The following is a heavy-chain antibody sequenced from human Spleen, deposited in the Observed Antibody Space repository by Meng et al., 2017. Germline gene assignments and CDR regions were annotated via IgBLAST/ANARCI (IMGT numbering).Heavy chain of an antibody. D-gene: IGHD2-15*01. CDR3: VRDFGGNSDS. J-gene: IGHJ5*01. Sequence: EGQVVESGGGLVQPGGSLRLSCAASGFTFNSFAMSWVRQTPGKGLEWVSRMNEDGNTINYAGSVWGRFTISRDSARNTLYLQMDSLRAEDTAVYYCVRDFGGNSDSWGQGTLVTVSS. CDR2: MNEDGNTI. V-gene: IGHV3-74*01. CDR1: GFTFNSFA.